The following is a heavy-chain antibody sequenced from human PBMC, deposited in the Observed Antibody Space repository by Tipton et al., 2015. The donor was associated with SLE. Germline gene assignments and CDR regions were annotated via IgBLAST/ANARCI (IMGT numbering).Heavy chain of an antibody. V-gene: IGHV3-21*01. CDR3: ATPRQSSGYQYYFDY. Sequence: GSLRLSCAASGFTFSSYSMNWVRQAPGKGLEWVSSISSSSSYIYYADSVKGRFTISRDNAKNSLYLQMNSLRAEDTAVYYCATPRQSSGYQYYFDYWGQGTLVTVSS. D-gene: IGHD3-22*01. CDR2: ISSSSSYI. CDR1: GFTFSSYS. J-gene: IGHJ4*02.